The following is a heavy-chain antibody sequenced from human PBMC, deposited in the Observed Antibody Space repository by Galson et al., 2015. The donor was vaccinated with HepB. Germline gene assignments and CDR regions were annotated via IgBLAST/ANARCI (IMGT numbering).Heavy chain of an antibody. V-gene: IGHV3-23*01. CDR2: ISGSGGST. CDR3: AKVQYYYDSSGYLSAFDI. Sequence: SLRLSCAASGFTFSSYAMSWVRQAPGKGLEWVSAISGSGGSTYYADSVEGRFTISRDNSKNTLYLQMNSLRAEDTAVYYCAKVQYYYDSSGYLSAFDIWGQGTMVTVSS. CDR1: GFTFSSYA. D-gene: IGHD3-22*01. J-gene: IGHJ3*02.